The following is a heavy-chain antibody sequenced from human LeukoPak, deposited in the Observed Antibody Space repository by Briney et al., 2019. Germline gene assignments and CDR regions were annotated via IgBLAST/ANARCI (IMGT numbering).Heavy chain of an antibody. CDR3: AKSSQESYYDILTGLEYFQH. Sequence: GGSLRLSCAASGVTFSSCSMNWVRQAPGKGLEWVSYISSSSSTIYYADSVKGRFTISRDNSKNTLYLQMNSLRAEDTAVYYCAKSSQESYYDILTGLEYFQHWGQGTLVTVSS. V-gene: IGHV3-48*01. J-gene: IGHJ1*01. CDR1: GVTFSSCS. CDR2: ISSSSSTI. D-gene: IGHD3-9*01.